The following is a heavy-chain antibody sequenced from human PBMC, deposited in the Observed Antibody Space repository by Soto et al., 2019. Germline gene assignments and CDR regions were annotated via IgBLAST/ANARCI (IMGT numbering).Heavy chain of an antibody. CDR2: TYYRSKWFN. CDR3: TSDYSSDYFDF. D-gene: IGHD1-26*01. Sequence: SRTLSLTCAISGDSASRNNAGWNGIKQSPSRGLEWLGRTYYRSKWFNNYAVSVKRRITINPDTSKNQFSLQLNSVTTEDSAVYYCTSDYSSDYFDFWGQGTPVTVSS. V-gene: IGHV6-1*01. J-gene: IGHJ4*02. CDR1: GDSASRNNAG.